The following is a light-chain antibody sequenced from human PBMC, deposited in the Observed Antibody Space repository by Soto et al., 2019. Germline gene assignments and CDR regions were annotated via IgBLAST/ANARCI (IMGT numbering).Light chain of an antibody. CDR1: SSDIGGYRY. Sequence: QSALTQPASVSGSPGQSVTISCTGTSSDIGGYRYVSWYQQRPGKAPKLMIHDATNRPSGASDRFSGSKSGNTASLTISGLQAEDEADYYCTSYTSDSSVIFGGGTKLTVL. CDR2: DAT. CDR3: TSYTSDSSVI. J-gene: IGLJ2*01. V-gene: IGLV2-14*03.